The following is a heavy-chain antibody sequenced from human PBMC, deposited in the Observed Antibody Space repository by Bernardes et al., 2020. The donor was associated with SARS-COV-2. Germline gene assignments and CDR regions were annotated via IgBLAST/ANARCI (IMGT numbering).Heavy chain of an antibody. J-gene: IGHJ6*02. V-gene: IGHV3-74*01. D-gene: IGHD6-25*01. Sequence: GGSLRLSCAASGFSVFSYPMHWVRQAPGEGLVWVSRINTDETNTAYADSVKGRFTISRDNTKNTVYLQMDSLTVEDTAVYFCARDRRGSGWLGYYSAMDFWGRGTTVTVSS. CDR3: ARDRRGSGWLGYYSAMDF. CDR1: GFSVFSYP. CDR2: INTDETNT.